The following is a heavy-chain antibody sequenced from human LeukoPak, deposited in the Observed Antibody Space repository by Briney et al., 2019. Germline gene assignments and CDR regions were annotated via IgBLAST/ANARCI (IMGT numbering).Heavy chain of an antibody. CDR2: IWYDGSNK. CDR3: AKDGTVEMATMDFDY. CDR1: GFTFSSYG. Sequence: AGSLRLSCAASGFTFSSYGMHWVRQAPGKGLERVAVIWYDGSNKYYADSVKGRFTISRDNSKNTLYLQMNSLRAEDTAVYYCAKDGTVEMATMDFDYWGQGTLVTVSS. V-gene: IGHV3-33*06. J-gene: IGHJ4*02. D-gene: IGHD5-24*01.